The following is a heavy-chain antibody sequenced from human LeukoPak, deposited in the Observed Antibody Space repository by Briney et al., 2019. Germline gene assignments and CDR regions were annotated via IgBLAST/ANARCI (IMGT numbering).Heavy chain of an antibody. Sequence: PSETLSLTCAVYGGSFSGYYWSWIRQPPGKGLEWIGEINHSGSTNYNPSLKSRVTISVDTSKNQFSPKLSSVTAADTAVYYCARAAPYSYDSSGYFTLRRRFDYSGQGTLVTVSS. J-gene: IGHJ4*02. CDR3: ARAAPYSYDSSGYFTLRRRFDY. V-gene: IGHV4-34*01. CDR2: INHSGST. CDR1: GGSFSGYY. D-gene: IGHD3-22*01.